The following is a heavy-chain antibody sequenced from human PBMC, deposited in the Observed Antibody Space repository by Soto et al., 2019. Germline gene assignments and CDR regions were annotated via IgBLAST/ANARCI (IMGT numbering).Heavy chain of an antibody. D-gene: IGHD6-13*01. CDR3: ARLGSSHDAFDI. CDR2: IYYSGST. CDR1: GGSVSSGSYY. Sequence: SETLSLTCTVSGGSVSSGSYYWSWIRQPPGKGLEWIGYIYYSGSTNYNPSLKSRVTISVDTSKNQFSLKLSSVTAADTAVYYCARLGSSHDAFDIWGQGTMVTVSS. V-gene: IGHV4-61*01. J-gene: IGHJ3*02.